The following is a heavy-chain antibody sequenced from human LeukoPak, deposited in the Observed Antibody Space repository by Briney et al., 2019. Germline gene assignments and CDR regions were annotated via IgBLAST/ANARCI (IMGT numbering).Heavy chain of an antibody. CDR3: SGRYGPGPV. D-gene: IGHD3-10*01. CDR2: IPPDGRDT. Sequence: GASVKVSCKASGYTFAAHHIHWVRQAPGQGLEWMGWIPPDGRDTKYSQKFQDRLTLTTDTSTNTAYMELSRLIPDDTAVYYCSGRYGPGPVWGQGTLISASP. J-gene: IGHJ4*02. V-gene: IGHV1-2*02. CDR1: GYTFAAHH.